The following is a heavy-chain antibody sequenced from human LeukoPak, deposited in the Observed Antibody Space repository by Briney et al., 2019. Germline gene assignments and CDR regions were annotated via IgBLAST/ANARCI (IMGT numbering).Heavy chain of an antibody. J-gene: IGHJ4*02. CDR2: ISYDGSNK. CDR1: GFTFSSYA. Sequence: QPGRSLRLSCAASGFTFSSYAMHWVRQAPGKGLEWVAVISYDGSNKYYADSVKGRFTISRDNSKNTLYLQMNSLRAEDTAVYHCAQNIEWGQGTLVTVSS. V-gene: IGHV3-30-3*01. D-gene: IGHD1/OR15-1a*01. CDR3: AQNIE.